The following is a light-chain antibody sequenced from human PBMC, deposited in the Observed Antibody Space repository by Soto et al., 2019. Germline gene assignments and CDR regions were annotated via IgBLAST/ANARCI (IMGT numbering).Light chain of an antibody. Sequence: EIVLTQSPGTLSLSPGESATLSCRASQSLTSNYLAWYQQKPGQAPRLLISGTSNRATGIPDRFSGSGSGTDFTLTISRLEPDDFAVYYCQQYGDSAFTFGPGTKVDIK. V-gene: IGKV3-20*01. CDR2: GTS. CDR1: QSLTSNY. CDR3: QQYGDSAFT. J-gene: IGKJ3*01.